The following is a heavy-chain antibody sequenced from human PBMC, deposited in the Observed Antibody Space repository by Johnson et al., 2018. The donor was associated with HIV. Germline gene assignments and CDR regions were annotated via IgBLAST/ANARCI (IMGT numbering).Heavy chain of an antibody. V-gene: IGHV3-53*01. CDR2: IYGGGTT. D-gene: IGHD4-17*01. Sequence: EVQLVESGGGLIQPGGSLRLSCAASGFSVSTSYMTWVRQAPQKGLEWVSIIYGGGTTYYADSVKGRFTISRDNSKNTLYLQMNSLTVEDTAVYYCARDTFAGAYGDWPDAFDIWGQGTMVTVYS. CDR1: GFSVSTSY. CDR3: ARDTFAGAYGDWPDAFDI. J-gene: IGHJ3*02.